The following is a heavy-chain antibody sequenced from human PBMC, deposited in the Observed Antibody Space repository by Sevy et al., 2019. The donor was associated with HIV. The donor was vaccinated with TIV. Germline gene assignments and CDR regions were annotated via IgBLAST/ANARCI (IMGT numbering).Heavy chain of an antibody. CDR1: GFSFSSYG. CDR3: VKEGGGEGGDH. D-gene: IGHD2-21*01. V-gene: IGHV3-30*02. J-gene: IGHJ4*02. CDR2: IQYDGSNK. Sequence: GGSLRLSGAASGFSFSSYGMHWVRQAPGKGLESMSYIQYDGSNKDYADSVKGRFTISRDNSKNTLYLQMNSLRVEDTAVFCCVKEGGGEGGDHWGQGTLVTVSS.